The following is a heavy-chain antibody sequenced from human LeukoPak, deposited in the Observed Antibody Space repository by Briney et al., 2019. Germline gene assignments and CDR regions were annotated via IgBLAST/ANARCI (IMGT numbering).Heavy chain of an antibody. CDR1: GLTFSGYW. CDR2: IKPDGSEK. V-gene: IGHV3-7*04. J-gene: IGHJ4*02. Sequence: GSLRLSCAASGLTFSGYWMNWVRQAPGKGLEWVASIKPDGSEKYYVDSVKGRFTISRDNAKKSPYLQMTSLRDEDTAVYYCARGSGDYSGQGTLVTVSS. CDR3: ARGSGDY.